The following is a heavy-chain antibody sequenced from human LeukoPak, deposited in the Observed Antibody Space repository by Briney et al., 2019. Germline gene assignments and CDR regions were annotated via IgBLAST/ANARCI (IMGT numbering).Heavy chain of an antibody. V-gene: IGHV3-23*01. CDR3: ARDQHSSAFASFDI. D-gene: IGHD6-25*01. CDR2: ICYGGGGT. CDR1: GFTFSSYW. J-gene: IGHJ3*02. Sequence: GGTLRLSCAASGFTFSSYWMTWVRQAPGKGLEWVSVICYGGGGTYYADSVKGRFIISRDDSKNTLYLQMNSLTAEDTAVYYCARDQHSSAFASFDIWGQGTMVTVSS.